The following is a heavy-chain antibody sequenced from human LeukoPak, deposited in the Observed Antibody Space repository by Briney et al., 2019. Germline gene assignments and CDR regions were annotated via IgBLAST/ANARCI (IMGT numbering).Heavy chain of an antibody. CDR1: GGSISSSSYY. Sequence: PSETLCLTCTASGGSISSSSYYWGWIRQPPGKGLEWIGSIYYSGSTYYNPSLKSRVTISVDTSKNQFSLKLSSVTAADTAVYYCARRAVAGSGVYYYYYMDVWGKGTTVTVSS. D-gene: IGHD6-19*01. CDR2: IYYSGST. CDR3: ARRAVAGSGVYYYYYMDV. V-gene: IGHV4-39*01. J-gene: IGHJ6*03.